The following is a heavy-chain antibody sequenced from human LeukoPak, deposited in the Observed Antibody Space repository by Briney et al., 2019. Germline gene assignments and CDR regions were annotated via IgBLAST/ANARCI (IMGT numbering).Heavy chain of an antibody. Sequence: EPSETLSLTCTVSGVSISSYYWSWIRQPPGKGLEWIGYIYYSEGTKYNPSLKSRVTISLDTSQNQFSLKLSPVTAADTAVYYCASHWEGVERWGQGTLVTVSS. J-gene: IGHJ4*02. V-gene: IGHV4-59*01. CDR3: ASHWEGVER. CDR1: GVSISSYY. D-gene: IGHD1-1*01. CDR2: IYYSEGT.